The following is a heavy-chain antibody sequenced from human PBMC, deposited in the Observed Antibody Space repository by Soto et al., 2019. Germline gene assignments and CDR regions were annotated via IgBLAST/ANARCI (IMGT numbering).Heavy chain of an antibody. D-gene: IGHD6-13*01. V-gene: IGHV3-23*01. CDR3: AKTRQAAVGTVFFDW. J-gene: IGHJ4*02. CDR2: VSGGGSAS. CDR1: GFTFSNFA. Sequence: GGSLRLSCAGSGFTFSNFAMGWVRQAPGKGPEWVSSVSGGGSASFSADSVRGRFSVSRDNSKNTLFLQMNTLRVEDTAVYYCAKTRQAAVGTVFFDWWGQGTQITVSS.